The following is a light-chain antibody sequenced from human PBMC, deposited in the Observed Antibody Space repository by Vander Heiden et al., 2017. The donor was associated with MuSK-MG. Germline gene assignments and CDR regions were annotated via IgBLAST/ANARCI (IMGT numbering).Light chain of an antibody. CDR2: DVT. V-gene: IGLV2-11*01. J-gene: IGLJ3*02. CDR1: SSDVGGSNS. Sequence: QSALTQPLSVSGSPRHSVTISCTGTSSDVGGSNSVSWYQQHPGNVPILMIYDVTQRPSGVPDRFSGSKSGTTASPTISGLQGEDEAYYYCCSYASSYTLMFGTGTELTVL. CDR3: CSYASSYTLM.